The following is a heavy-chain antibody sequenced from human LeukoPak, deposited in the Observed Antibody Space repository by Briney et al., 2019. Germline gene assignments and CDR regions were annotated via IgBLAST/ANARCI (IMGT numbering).Heavy chain of an antibody. CDR3: ARHPEPYGVFRKYYYYYGMDV. V-gene: IGHV4-39*01. CDR2: IYYSGST. CDR1: GGSISSSSYY. Sequence: KPSETLSLTCTVSGGSISSSSYYWGWIRQPPGKGLEWIGSIYYSGSTYYNPSLKSRVTISVDTSKNQFSLKLSSVTAADTAVYYCARHPEPYGVFRKYYYYYGMDVWGQGTTVTVSS. J-gene: IGHJ6*02. D-gene: IGHD1-14*01.